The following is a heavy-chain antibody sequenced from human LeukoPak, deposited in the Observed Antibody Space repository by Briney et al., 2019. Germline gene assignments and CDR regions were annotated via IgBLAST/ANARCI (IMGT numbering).Heavy chain of an antibody. D-gene: IGHD6-19*01. J-gene: IGHJ4*02. Sequence: PSETLSLTCAVSGYSISSGYYWGWIRQPPGKGLEWIGSIYHSGSTYYNPSLKSRVTISVDTSKNQFSLKLSSATAADTAVYYCATSIAVAGTLDYWGQGTLVTVSS. CDR2: IYHSGST. CDR1: GYSISSGYY. CDR3: ATSIAVAGTLDY. V-gene: IGHV4-38-2*01.